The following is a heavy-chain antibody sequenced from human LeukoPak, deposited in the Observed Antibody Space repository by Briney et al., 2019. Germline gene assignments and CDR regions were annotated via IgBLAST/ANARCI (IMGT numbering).Heavy chain of an antibody. CDR2: IYYSKNT. CDR3: VSPRGFSYGYFDY. CDR1: GGSISSSSAY. D-gene: IGHD5-18*01. J-gene: IGHJ4*02. V-gene: IGHV4-39*01. Sequence: ASETLSLTCTVSGGSISSSSAYWGWIRQPPGKGLEWIGSIYYSKNTYYNPSLKSRVTITADTSKNQFSLTLGSVSATDTAVYYCVSPRGFSYGYFDYWGQGTLVTVSS.